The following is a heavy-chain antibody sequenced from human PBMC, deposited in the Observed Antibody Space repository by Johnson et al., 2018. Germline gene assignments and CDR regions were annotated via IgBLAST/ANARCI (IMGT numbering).Heavy chain of an antibody. V-gene: IGHV3-53*01. D-gene: IGHD1-26*01. CDR1: GFTVTYNY. Sequence: VQLVQSGGGLVQPGGSLRLSCVASGFTVTYNYMSWVRQAPGKGLEWVSVIYNAGTTYYADSVKGRFTISRDTSKNMVNLQMNSLSAEGTALNYCAKVWELSHDYWGRGTLVTVSS. CDR3: AKVWELSHDY. J-gene: IGHJ4*02. CDR2: IYNAGTT.